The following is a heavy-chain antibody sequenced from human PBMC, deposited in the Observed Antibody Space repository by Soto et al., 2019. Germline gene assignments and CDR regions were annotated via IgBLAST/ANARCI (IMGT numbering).Heavy chain of an antibody. D-gene: IGHD6-13*01. CDR2: ISWNSGSI. CDR1: GFTFDDYA. V-gene: IGHV3-9*01. CDR3: AKDTPRRIAAAPHSDPK. Sequence: GGSLRLSCAASGFTFDDYAMHWVRQAPGKGLEWVSGISWNSGSIGYADSVKGRFTISRDNAKNSLYLQMNSLRAEDTALYYCAKDTPRRIAAAPHSDPKWGQGTLVTVSS. J-gene: IGHJ4*02.